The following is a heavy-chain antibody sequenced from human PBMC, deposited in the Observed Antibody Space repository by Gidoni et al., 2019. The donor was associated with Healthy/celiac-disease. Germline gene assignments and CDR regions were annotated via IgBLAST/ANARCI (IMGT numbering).Heavy chain of an antibody. V-gene: IGHV2-5*01. CDR3: AHIPPRYGFLQYPWFDP. CDR1: GLSLRTSGVG. D-gene: IGHD3-3*01. CDR2: IYWNDDK. Sequence: QITWKASGCTLVQPTQSSTLTCTFSGLSLRTSGVGVGWIRQPPGKALAWLALIYWNDDKRYSPSLKSRLTITKDTSKTQVVLTMTNMDPVDTATYYCAHIPPRYGFLQYPWFDPWGQGTLVTVSS. J-gene: IGHJ5*02.